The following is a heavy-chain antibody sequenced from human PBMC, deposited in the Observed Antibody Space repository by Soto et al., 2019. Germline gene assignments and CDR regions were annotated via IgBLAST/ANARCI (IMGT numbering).Heavy chain of an antibody. CDR2: IYYSGST. J-gene: IGHJ6*02. D-gene: IGHD6-13*01. Sequence: SETLSLTCTVSGGSISSSSYYWGWIRQPPGKGLEWIGSIYYSGSTYYNPSLKSRVTISVDTSKNQFSLKLSSVTAADTAVYCCARRVTSKHSSSWSEYYYYGMDVWGQGTTVTFSS. V-gene: IGHV4-39*01. CDR1: GGSISSSSYY. CDR3: ARRVTSKHSSSWSEYYYYGMDV.